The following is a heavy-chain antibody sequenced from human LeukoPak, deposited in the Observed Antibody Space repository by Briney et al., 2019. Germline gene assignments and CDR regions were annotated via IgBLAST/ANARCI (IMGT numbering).Heavy chain of an antibody. CDR2: IYHSGST. J-gene: IGHJ6*02. CDR1: GYSISSGYY. Sequence: SETLFLTCTVSGYSISSGYYWGWIRQPPGKGLEWIGSIYHSGSTYYNPSLKSRVTISVDTSKNQFSLKLSSVTAADTAVYYCARGLTTGAPYYYYYGMDVWGQGTTVTVSS. D-gene: IGHD2-8*02. V-gene: IGHV4-38-2*02. CDR3: ARGLTTGAPYYYYYGMDV.